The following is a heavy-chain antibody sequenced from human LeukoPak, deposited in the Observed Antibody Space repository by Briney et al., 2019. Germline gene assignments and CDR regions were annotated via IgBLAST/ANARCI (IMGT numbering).Heavy chain of an antibody. J-gene: IGHJ4*02. CDR3: AKESRGYCSGGSCSLFDY. Sequence: GGSLRLSCAASGFTFSTYGMHWVRQAPGKGLEWVAFIWNDGSNKYYIDSVKGRFTISRDNSKNTLYLQMNSLRAEDTAVYYCAKESRGYCSGGSCSLFDYWGQGTLVTVSS. CDR1: GFTFSTYG. D-gene: IGHD2-15*01. CDR2: IWNDGSNK. V-gene: IGHV3-30*02.